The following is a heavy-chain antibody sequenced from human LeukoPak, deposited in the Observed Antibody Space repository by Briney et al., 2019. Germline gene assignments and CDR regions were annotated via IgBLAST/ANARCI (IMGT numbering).Heavy chain of an antibody. CDR1: GYTFTDYY. V-gene: IGHV1-2*02. CDR3: ARERNYGDYGNAFDV. Sequence: GASVKVSCKASGYTFTDYYIHWMRQAPGQGPEWMGWINPKRGVTTYAQKFQGRVTMTRDTSITTAYMELTRLRSDDTTIYYCARERNYGDYGNAFDVWGQGTKVTVSS. CDR2: INPKRGVT. J-gene: IGHJ3*01. D-gene: IGHD4-17*01.